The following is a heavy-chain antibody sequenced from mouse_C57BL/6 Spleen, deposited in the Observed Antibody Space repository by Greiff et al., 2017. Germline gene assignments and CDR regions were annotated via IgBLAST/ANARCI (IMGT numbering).Heavy chain of an antibody. V-gene: IGHV1-15*01. CDR3: TSQGLGRFAY. CDR1: GYTFTDYE. J-gene: IGHJ3*01. Sequence: QVHVKQSGAELVRPGASVTLSCKASGYTFTDYEMHWVKQTPVHGLEWIGAIDPETGGTAYNQKFKGKAILTADKSSSTAYMELRSLTSEDSAVYYCTSQGLGRFAYWGQGTLVTVSA. D-gene: IGHD4-1*01. CDR2: IDPETGGT.